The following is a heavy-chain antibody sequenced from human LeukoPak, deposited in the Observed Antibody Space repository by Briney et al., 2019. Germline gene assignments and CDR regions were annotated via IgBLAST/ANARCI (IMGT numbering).Heavy chain of an antibody. V-gene: IGHV4-34*01. Sequence: SETLSLTCAVYGGSFSGYYWSWIRQPPGKGLEWIGEINHSGSTNYNPSLKSRVTISVDTSKNQFSLKLSSVTAADTAVYYCARVGPGYDILTGYPYYFDYWGQGTLVTVSS. CDR3: ARVGPGYDILTGYPYYFDY. J-gene: IGHJ4*02. CDR1: GGSFSGYY. CDR2: INHSGST. D-gene: IGHD3-9*01.